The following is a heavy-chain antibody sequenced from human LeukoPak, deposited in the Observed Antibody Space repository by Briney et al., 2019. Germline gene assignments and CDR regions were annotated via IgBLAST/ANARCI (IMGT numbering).Heavy chain of an antibody. CDR1: GFTFSSYA. Sequence: PGGSLRLSCAASGFTFSSYAMSWVRQAPGKGLEWVSAISGSGGSTYYADSVKGRFTISRDNSKNTLYLQMNSLRAEDTAVYYCAKFEAVTPFPYYFDYWGQGTLVTVSS. CDR3: AKFEAVTPFPYYFDY. CDR2: ISGSGGST. D-gene: IGHD4-17*01. V-gene: IGHV3-23*01. J-gene: IGHJ4*02.